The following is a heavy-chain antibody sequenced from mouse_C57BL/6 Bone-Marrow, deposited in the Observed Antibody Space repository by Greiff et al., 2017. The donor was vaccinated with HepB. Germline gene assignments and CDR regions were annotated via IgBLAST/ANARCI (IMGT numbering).Heavy chain of an antibody. CDR2: IRNKANGYTT. V-gene: IGHV7-3*01. J-gene: IGHJ4*01. Sequence: EVNVVESGGGLVQPGGSLSLSCAASGFTFTDYYMSWVRQPPGKALEWLGFIRNKANGYTTEYSASVKGRFTIYRDNSQSILYLQMNALRAEDSATYYCARYTRGRVYYAMDYWGQGTSVTVSS. CDR1: GFTFTDYY. CDR3: ARYTRGRVYYAMDY.